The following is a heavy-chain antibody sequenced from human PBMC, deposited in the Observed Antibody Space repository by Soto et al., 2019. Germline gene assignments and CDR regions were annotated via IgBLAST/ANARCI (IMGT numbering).Heavy chain of an antibody. CDR2: ISTNTGYT. Sequence: ASVKVSFKTSGYTFPTSGITWVRQAPGQGLEWMGWISTNTGYTYYAQKLQGRVTMTTDTSTSTAYMELGSLRSDDTAVYYCARGPARGADWFDPWGQGTLVTVSS. CDR1: GYTFPTSG. D-gene: IGHD1-26*01. V-gene: IGHV1-18*01. J-gene: IGHJ5*02. CDR3: ARGPARGADWFDP.